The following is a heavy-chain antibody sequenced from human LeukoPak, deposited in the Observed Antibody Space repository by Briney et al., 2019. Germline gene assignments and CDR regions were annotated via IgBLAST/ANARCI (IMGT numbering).Heavy chain of an antibody. CDR3: ARVSNGGNSLGNFDY. CDR1: GFTFDDYG. CDR2: INWNGGST. J-gene: IGHJ4*02. D-gene: IGHD4-23*01. Sequence: GGSLRLSCAASGFTFDDYGMSWVRQAPGKGLEWVSGINWNGGSTGYADSVKGRFTISRDNAKNSLYLQMNSLRAEDTALYYCARVSNGGNSLGNFDYWGQGTLVTVSS. V-gene: IGHV3-20*04.